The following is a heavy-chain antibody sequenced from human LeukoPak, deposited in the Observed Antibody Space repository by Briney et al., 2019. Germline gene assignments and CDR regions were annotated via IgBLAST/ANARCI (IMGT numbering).Heavy chain of an antibody. CDR3: ARWRHY. CDR1: GFPFSANY. V-gene: IGHV3-53*01. CDR2: IYTGGST. Sequence: PGGSLRLSCAASGFPFSANYMNWVRPAPGKGLEWVSVIYTGGSTYYADSVQGRFTISRDDSKNTLYLQMNSLRPEDTAVYYCARWRHYWGQGTLVTVSS. J-gene: IGHJ4*02. D-gene: IGHD3-3*01.